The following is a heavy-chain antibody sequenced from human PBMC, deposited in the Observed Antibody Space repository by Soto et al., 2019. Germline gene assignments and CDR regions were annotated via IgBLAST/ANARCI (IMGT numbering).Heavy chain of an antibody. CDR3: AREIRSGYYYYYYYGMDV. V-gene: IGHV3-33*01. J-gene: IGHJ6*02. CDR1: GFTFSSYG. D-gene: IGHD3-3*01. Sequence: GGSLRLSCAASGFTFSSYGMHWVRQAPGKGLEWVAVIWYDGSNKYYADSVKGRFTISRDNSKNTLYLQMNSLRAEDTAVYYCAREIRSGYYYYYYYGMDVWGQGTMVTVSS. CDR2: IWYDGSNK.